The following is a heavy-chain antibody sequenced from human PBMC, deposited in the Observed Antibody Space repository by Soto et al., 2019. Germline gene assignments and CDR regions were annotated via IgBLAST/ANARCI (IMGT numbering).Heavy chain of an antibody. J-gene: IGHJ1*01. Sequence: SETLSLTCSVSGDSISNSFWSWIRQPPGKRLEWIGYVYRGGSTNYNPSLRSRVTMSVDSSNNHFSLKLRSVTAADTAMYYCARDGGGDSEFFQHWGQGTLVTVSS. V-gene: IGHV4-59*01. CDR2: VYRGGST. D-gene: IGHD4-17*01. CDR1: GDSISNSF. CDR3: ARDGGGDSEFFQH.